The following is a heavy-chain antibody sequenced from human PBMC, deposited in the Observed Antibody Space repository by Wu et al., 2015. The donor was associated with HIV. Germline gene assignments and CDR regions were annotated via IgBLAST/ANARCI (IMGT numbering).Heavy chain of an antibody. J-gene: IGHJ4*02. D-gene: IGHD3-10*01. Sequence: QMQLVQSGPEVKKPGTSVKVSCKASGFTFTSSAMQWVRQARGQRLEWIGWIVVGSGNTNYAQKFQERVTITRDMSTSTAYMELSSLRSEDTAVYYCADKVLLWVRGVRVFDYVGPGNAGHRLL. CDR1: GFTFTSSA. V-gene: IGHV1-58*02. CDR3: ADKVLLWVRGVRVFDY. CDR2: IVVGSGNT.